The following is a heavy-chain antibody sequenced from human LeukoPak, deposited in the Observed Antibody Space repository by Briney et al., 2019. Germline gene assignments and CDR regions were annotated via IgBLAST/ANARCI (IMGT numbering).Heavy chain of an antibody. V-gene: IGHV1-2*02. D-gene: IGHD1-7*01. CDR3: ARVLDLGEGESWFDP. J-gene: IGHJ5*02. Sequence: ASVKVSCKTSGYTFTHYYLHWVRQAPGQGLEWMGWINPNSGDTNYAQQFQGRVTMTRDTSFTTVYMEVSRLTSDDTAVYYCARVLDLGEGESWFDPWGQGTLVTVSS. CDR2: INPNSGDT. CDR1: GYTFTHYY.